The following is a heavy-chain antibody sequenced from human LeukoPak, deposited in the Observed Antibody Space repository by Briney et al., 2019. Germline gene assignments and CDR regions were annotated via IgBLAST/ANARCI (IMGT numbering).Heavy chain of an antibody. Sequence: SETLSLTCSVSGGSISSSPYYWAWIRQPPGKGLEWIGSVYYSGNTHYSPSFRSRVTLSSDTSKNRFSLELTSVTAADTAVYFCARHVDLWGQFYTFRRAFDVWGQGTVVTVS. CDR3: ARHVDLWGQFYTFRRAFDV. CDR2: VYYSGNT. CDR1: GGSISSSPYY. D-gene: IGHD3-3*01. J-gene: IGHJ3*01. V-gene: IGHV4-39*01.